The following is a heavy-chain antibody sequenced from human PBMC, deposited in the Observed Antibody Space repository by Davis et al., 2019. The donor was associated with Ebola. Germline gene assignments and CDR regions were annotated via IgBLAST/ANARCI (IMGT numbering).Heavy chain of an antibody. J-gene: IGHJ4*02. V-gene: IGHV1-69*05. CDR3: GGGWLVPPNY. D-gene: IGHD6-19*01. CDR1: GYTFTSYD. CDR2: IIPIFGTA. Sequence: AASVKVSCKASGYTFTSYDISWVRQAPGQGLEWMGGIIPIFGTANYAQKFQGRVTMTRDTSTSTVYMELSSLRSEDTAVYYCGGGWLVPPNYWGQGTLVTVSS.